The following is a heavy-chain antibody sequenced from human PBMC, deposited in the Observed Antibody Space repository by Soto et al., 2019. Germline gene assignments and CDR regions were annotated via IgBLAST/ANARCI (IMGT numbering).Heavy chain of an antibody. J-gene: IGHJ5*02. D-gene: IGHD6-6*01. V-gene: IGHV4-31*03. CDR1: GGSISSGGYY. CDR3: ARAGHSSSSAGANWFDP. CDR2: IYYSGST. Sequence: PSETLSLTCTVSGGSISSGGYYWSWIRQHPGKGLEWIGYIYYSGSTYYNPSLKSRVTISVDTSKNQFSLNLSSVTAADTAVYYCARAGHSSSSAGANWFDPWGQGTLVTVSS.